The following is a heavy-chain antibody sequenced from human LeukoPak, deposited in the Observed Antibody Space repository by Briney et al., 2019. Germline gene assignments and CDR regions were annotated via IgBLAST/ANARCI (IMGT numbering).Heavy chain of an antibody. CDR2: ISHSGGST. D-gene: IGHD6-13*01. J-gene: IGHJ4*02. CDR1: GFTFSNYV. Sequence: GGSLRLSCAASGFTFSNYVMSWVRQAPGKGLEWVSVISHSGGSTYYADSVKGRFTISRDNSKNTLYLQMSSLGADDTAVYYCARRTYSTDQYYFDYWGQGTLVTVSS. V-gene: IGHV3-23*01. CDR3: ARRTYSTDQYYFDY.